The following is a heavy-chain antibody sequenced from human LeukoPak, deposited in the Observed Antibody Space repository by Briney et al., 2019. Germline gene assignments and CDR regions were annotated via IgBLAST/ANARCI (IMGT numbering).Heavy chain of an antibody. J-gene: IGHJ4*02. CDR3: AKTSYGLLGTSFDY. CDR1: GFTFDDYG. CDR2: INWNGGST. D-gene: IGHD5-18*01. Sequence: GGSLRLSCAASGFTFDDYGMSWVRQAPGKGLEWVSGINWNGGSTGYADSVKGRFTISRDNSKNTLYLQMNSLRAEDTAVYYCAKTSYGLLGTSFDYWGQGTLVTVSS. V-gene: IGHV3-20*04.